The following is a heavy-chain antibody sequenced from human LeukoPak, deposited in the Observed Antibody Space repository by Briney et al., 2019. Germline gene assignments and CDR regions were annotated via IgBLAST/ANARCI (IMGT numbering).Heavy chain of an antibody. CDR1: GYTFTSYG. D-gene: IGHD2-2*02. CDR2: ISAYNGNT. V-gene: IGHV1-18*01. CDR3: ASDGAGGVVVPAAILLYFDY. Sequence: GASVKVSCKASGYTFTSYGISWVRQAPGQGLEWMGWISAYNGNTNYAQKLQGRVTMTTDTSTSTAYMELRSLRSDDTAVYHCASDGAGGVVVPAAILLYFDYWGQGTLVTVSS. J-gene: IGHJ4*02.